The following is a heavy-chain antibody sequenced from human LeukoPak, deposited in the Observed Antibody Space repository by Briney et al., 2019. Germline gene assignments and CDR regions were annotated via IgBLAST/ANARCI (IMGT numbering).Heavy chain of an antibody. CDR1: GLTFSDYY. D-gene: IGHD6-19*01. J-gene: IGHJ4*02. V-gene: IGHV3-11*01. CDR2: ISTSGSTI. Sequence: GGSLRLSCAASGLTFSDYYMGWIRQAPGKGLEWFSYISTSGSTIYYADSVKGRFTISRDNAKNLLYLQMNSLRAEDTAAYYCARAPLSGYSSGSRGYWGQGTLVTVSS. CDR3: ARAPLSGYSSGSRGY.